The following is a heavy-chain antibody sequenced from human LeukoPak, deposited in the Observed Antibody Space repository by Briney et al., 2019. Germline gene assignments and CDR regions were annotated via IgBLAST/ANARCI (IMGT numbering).Heavy chain of an antibody. CDR3: ARGQIAAAGTNDY. V-gene: IGHV1-8*01. D-gene: IGHD6-13*01. J-gene: IGHJ4*02. CDR2: MNPNSGNT. Sequence: ASVKVSCKASGYTFTSYDINWVRQATGQGLEWMGWMNPNSGNTGYAQKFQGRVTMIRNTSISTAYMELSSLRSEDTAVYYCARGQIAAAGTNDYWGQGTLVTVSS. CDR1: GYTFTSYD.